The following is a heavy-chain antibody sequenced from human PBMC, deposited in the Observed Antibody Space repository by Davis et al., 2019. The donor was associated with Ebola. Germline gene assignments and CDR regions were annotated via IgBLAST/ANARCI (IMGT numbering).Heavy chain of an antibody. Sequence: SVKVSCKASGGTFSSYAISWVRQAPGQGLEWVGGIIPIFGTANYAQKFQGRVTITADKSTSTAYMELSSLRSEDTAVYYCARAGYYYDSSGYGFDYWGQGTLVTVSS. CDR3: ARAGYYYDSSGYGFDY. J-gene: IGHJ4*02. V-gene: IGHV1-69*06. CDR2: IIPIFGTA. CDR1: GGTFSSYA. D-gene: IGHD3-22*01.